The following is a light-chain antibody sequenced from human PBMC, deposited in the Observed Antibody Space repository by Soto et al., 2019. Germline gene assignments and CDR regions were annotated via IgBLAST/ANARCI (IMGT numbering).Light chain of an antibody. V-gene: IGKV3-20*01. CDR1: KSVSSSY. Sequence: EIVFTQSPGTLSLSPGERATLSCRASKSVSSSYLAWYPQKPGQAPRLLISGASSRATGIPDRFSGSGSGTNFTLTISRLEPEDFAVYVCQHYGSSLWTFGQGTKVDIK. J-gene: IGKJ1*01. CDR2: GAS. CDR3: QHYGSSLWT.